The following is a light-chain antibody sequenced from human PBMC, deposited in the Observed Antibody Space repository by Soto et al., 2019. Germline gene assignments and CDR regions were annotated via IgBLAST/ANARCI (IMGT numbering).Light chain of an antibody. J-gene: IGKJ3*01. V-gene: IGKV1-17*01. Sequence: DIQMTQSPSSLSASVGDRVTITCRASQGIGNDLGWYRQKPGKAPKRLIFAASSLQTGVPSRFSGSGFGTDFTLTISSLQPEDHATYYCQQYNRYPITFGPGTKVDIK. CDR3: QQYNRYPIT. CDR1: QGIGND. CDR2: AAS.